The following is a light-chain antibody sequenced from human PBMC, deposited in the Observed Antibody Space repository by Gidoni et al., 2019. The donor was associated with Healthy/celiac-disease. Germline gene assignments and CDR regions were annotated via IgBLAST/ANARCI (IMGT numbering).Light chain of an antibody. CDR3: SSYTSSSTRV. CDR1: SSDVGGYTY. J-gene: IGLJ3*02. CDR2: DVS. V-gene: IGLV2-14*03. Sequence: QSALTQPASVSGSPGQTITISCTGTSSDVGGYTYVSWYQQHPVKAPKLMIYDVSNRPSGVSNRFSGSKSGNTASLTISGLQAEDEADYYCSSYTSSSTRVFGGGTKLTVL.